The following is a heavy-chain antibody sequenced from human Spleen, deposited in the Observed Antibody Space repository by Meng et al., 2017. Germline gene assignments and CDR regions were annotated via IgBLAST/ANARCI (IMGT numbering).Heavy chain of an antibody. CDR3: ARSPPIWFGSLTVPEAFDI. CDR2: INHSGST. D-gene: IGHD3-10*01. Sequence: GSLRLSCAVYGGSFSHYYWTWVRQSPGKGLEWIGQINHSGSTYYSPSLKSRVTISVDTSKNQFSLKLNSVTAADSGVYYCARSPPIWFGSLTVPEAFDIWGQGTMVTVSS. V-gene: IGHV4-34*01. CDR1: GGSFSHYY. J-gene: IGHJ3*02.